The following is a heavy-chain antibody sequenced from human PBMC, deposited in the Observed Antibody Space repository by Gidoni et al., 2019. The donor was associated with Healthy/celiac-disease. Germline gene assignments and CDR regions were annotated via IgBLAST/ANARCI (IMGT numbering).Heavy chain of an antibody. D-gene: IGHD2-8*01. CDR2: IYYSGST. CDR3: ARVRCTNGVCYPHDAFDI. V-gene: IGHV4-59*01. Sequence: QVQLQESGPGLVKPSETLSLTCTVSGGSISSSSWSWIRQPPGKGLEWIGYIYYSGSTNYNPSLKSRVTISVDTSKNQFSLKLSSVTAADTAVYYCARVRCTNGVCYPHDAFDIWGQGTMVTVSS. CDR1: GGSISSSS. J-gene: IGHJ3*02.